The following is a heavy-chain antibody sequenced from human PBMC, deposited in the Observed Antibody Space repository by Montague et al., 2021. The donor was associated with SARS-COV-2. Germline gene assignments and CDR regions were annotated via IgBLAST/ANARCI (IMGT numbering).Heavy chain of an antibody. J-gene: IGHJ5*02. D-gene: IGHD2-8*02. CDR3: ARMGPSQYCPGGECCSWVWDWCDP. CDR2: IYYAGST. V-gene: IGHV4-61*01. Sequence: SETLSLTCTVSGGPVSSGIHYWSWIRQAPEKGLEWIGYIYYAGSTNYNPSLQSRVTISVDTSKNQFSLRLSSVTAADTAIYYCARMGPSQYCPGGECCSWVWDWCDPWGQGTPVIVSS. CDR1: GGPVSSGIHY.